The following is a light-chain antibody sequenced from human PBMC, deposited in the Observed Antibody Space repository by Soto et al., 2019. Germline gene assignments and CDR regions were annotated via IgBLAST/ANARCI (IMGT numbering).Light chain of an antibody. CDR1: QSISEF. J-gene: IGKJ1*01. V-gene: IGKV1-5*01. CDR3: QQYSTYPWT. Sequence: DIQMTQSPSTLSVSVGESVTITCRANQSISEFLAWYQQKPGKAPKLLIYDAFGLESGVPSRFGGSGSGTEFTLTISSLQPDDFATYYCQQYSTYPWTFGQGTKVDIK. CDR2: DAF.